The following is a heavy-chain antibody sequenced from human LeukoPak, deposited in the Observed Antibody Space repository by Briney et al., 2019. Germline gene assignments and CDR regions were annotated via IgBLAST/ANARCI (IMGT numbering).Heavy chain of an antibody. CDR2: INPNSGGT. V-gene: IGHV1-2*02. CDR3: ARAGVWDFSDSSGYHNAAFDI. D-gene: IGHD3-22*01. Sequence: VASVTVSFMTSRYTFVGYYMHWVRRAPGQGLEWMGWINPNSGGTNYAQNFQGRGTMARDTSITTAYTELSRLRSDDTAVYYCARAGVWDFSDSSGYHNAAFDIWGQGTMVTVSS. J-gene: IGHJ3*02. CDR1: RYTFVGYY.